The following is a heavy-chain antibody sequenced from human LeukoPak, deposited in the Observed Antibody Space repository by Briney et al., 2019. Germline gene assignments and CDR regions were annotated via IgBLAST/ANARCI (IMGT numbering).Heavy chain of an antibody. J-gene: IGHJ4*02. Sequence: GGSLRLSCAASGFTFSSYSMNWVRQAPGKGLEWVSYISSSSSTIYYADSVKGRFTISRDNAKNSLYLQMNSLRAEDTAVYYCARVGITGTTRSDYWGQGTLVIVSS. CDR2: ISSSSSTI. V-gene: IGHV3-48*04. D-gene: IGHD1-20*01. CDR1: GFTFSSYS. CDR3: ARVGITGTTRSDY.